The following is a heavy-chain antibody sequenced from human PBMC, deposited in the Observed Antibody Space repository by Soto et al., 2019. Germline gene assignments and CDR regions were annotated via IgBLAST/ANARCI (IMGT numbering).Heavy chain of an antibody. J-gene: IGHJ4*02. CDR3: ARSPGYYDVLTGYYKTHFDY. Sequence: GESLKISCKASGYSFTTYWIGWVRQMPGKGLECMGIIYPGDSDTRYSPSFQGQVIISADKSINTAYLQWSSLKASDTAMYYCARSPGYYDVLTGYYKTHFDYWGQGTLVTVSS. D-gene: IGHD3-9*01. V-gene: IGHV5-51*01. CDR1: GYSFTTYW. CDR2: IYPGDSDT.